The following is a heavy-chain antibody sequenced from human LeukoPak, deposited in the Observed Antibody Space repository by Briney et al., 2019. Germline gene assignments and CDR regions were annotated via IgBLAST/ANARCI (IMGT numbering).Heavy chain of an antibody. CDR3: ARDFPWSGYYTPPALDY. Sequence: GGSLRLSCAASGFTFSSYSMNWVRQAPGKGLEWVANIKQDGSEKYYVDSVKGRFTISRDNAKNSLYLQMNSLRAEDTAVYYCARDFPWSGYYTPPALDYWGQGTPVTVSS. J-gene: IGHJ4*02. CDR2: IKQDGSEK. CDR1: GFTFSSYS. D-gene: IGHD3-3*01. V-gene: IGHV3-7*01.